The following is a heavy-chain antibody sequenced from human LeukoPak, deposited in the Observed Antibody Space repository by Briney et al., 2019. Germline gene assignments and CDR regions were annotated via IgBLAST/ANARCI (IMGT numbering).Heavy chain of an antibody. CDR1: GFAFSSYG. J-gene: IGHJ4*02. V-gene: IGHV3-33*06. Sequence: GGSLRLSCAASGFAFSSYGMHWVRQAPGKGLEWVAVIWYDGSNKYYADSVKGRFTISRDNSKNTLYLQMNSLRAEDTAVYYCAKDSPYGSSWRSEFDYWGQGTLVTVSP. CDR3: AKDSPYGSSWRSEFDY. D-gene: IGHD6-13*01. CDR2: IWYDGSNK.